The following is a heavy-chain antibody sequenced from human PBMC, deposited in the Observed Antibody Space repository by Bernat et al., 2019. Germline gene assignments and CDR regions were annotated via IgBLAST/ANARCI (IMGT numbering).Heavy chain of an antibody. CDR2: IRSKANSYAT. J-gene: IGHJ5*02. CDR1: GFTFSGSA. Sequence: EVQLVESGGGLVQPGGSLKLSCAASGFTFSGSAMHWVRQASGKGLEWVGRIRSKANSYATAYAASVKGRFTISRDDSKNTAYLQMNSLKTEDTAVYYCTMRREGGANPWGQGTLVTVSS. CDR3: TMRREGGANP. D-gene: IGHD4/OR15-4a*01. V-gene: IGHV3-73*01.